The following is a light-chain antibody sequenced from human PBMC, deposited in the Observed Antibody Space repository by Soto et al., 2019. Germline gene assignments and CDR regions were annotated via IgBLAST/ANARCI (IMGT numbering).Light chain of an antibody. V-gene: IGLV2-11*01. CDR1: ISDGGGNSY. J-gene: IGLJ3*02. CDR3: YSYAGSYAFEV. Sequence: QSALTQPRSVSGSPGQSVTISFTGTISDGGGNSYVSWYQQHPGKAPKLMIYDVSERPSGVHDRFTGSKSGNTASLTISGRQAEDEADYYCYSYAGSYAFEVLGEGTRDTVL. CDR2: DVS.